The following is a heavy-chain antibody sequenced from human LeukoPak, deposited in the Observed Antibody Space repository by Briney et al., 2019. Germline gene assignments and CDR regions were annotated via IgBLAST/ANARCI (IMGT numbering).Heavy chain of an antibody. CDR3: ARAIYSGYDEGVSFFDY. V-gene: IGHV4-30-2*01. J-gene: IGHJ4*01. CDR1: GGSISSGDYS. CDR2: IYHSGST. Sequence: SQTLSLTCAVSGGSISSGDYSWSWIRQPPGKGLEWIGYIYHSGSTYYNPSLKSRVTISVDRSKNQFSLKLSSVTAADTAVYYCARAIYSGYDEGVSFFDYWGHGTLVTVSS. D-gene: IGHD5-12*01.